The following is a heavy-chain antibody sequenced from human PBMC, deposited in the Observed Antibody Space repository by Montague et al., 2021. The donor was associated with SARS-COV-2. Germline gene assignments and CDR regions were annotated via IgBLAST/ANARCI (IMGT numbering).Heavy chain of an antibody. V-gene: IGHV4-59*12. CDR3: ARDGYNANKTYWYFDL. D-gene: IGHD5-24*01. CDR2: IYYSGST. CDR1: GGSISTYY. Sequence: SETLSLTCTVSGGSISTYYWSWIRQPPGKGLEWIGYIYYSGSTNYSPSLKSRVTISVDTSKNQFSLKLSSVTAADTAVYYCARDGYNANKTYWYFDLWGRGTLVTVSS. J-gene: IGHJ2*01.